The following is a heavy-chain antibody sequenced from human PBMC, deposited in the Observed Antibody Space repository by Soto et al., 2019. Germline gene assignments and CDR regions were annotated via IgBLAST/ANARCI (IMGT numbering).Heavy chain of an antibody. V-gene: IGHV3-33*01. CDR2: IWYDGSNK. CDR3: ARDRDSRSLRDAFDI. J-gene: IGHJ3*02. CDR1: GFTFSSYG. D-gene: IGHD3-22*01. Sequence: GGSLRLSCAASGFTFSSYGMHWVRQAPGKGLEWVAVIWYDGSNKYYADSVKGRFTISRDNSKNTLYLQMNSLRAEDTAVYYCARDRDSRSLRDAFDIWGQGTMVTVSS.